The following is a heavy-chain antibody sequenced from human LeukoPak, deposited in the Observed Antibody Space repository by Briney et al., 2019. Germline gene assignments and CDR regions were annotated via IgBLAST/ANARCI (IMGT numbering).Heavy chain of an antibody. D-gene: IGHD3-9*01. Sequence: PSETLSLTCTVSGGSISSGSYYWSWIRQPAGKGLEWIGRIYTSGSTYYNPSLKSRVTISVDTSKNQFSLKLSSVTAADTAVYYCARLRYFDWLSHFDAFDIWGQGTMVTVSS. CDR3: ARLRYFDWLSHFDAFDI. J-gene: IGHJ3*02. CDR1: GGSISSGSYY. CDR2: IYTSGST. V-gene: IGHV4-61*02.